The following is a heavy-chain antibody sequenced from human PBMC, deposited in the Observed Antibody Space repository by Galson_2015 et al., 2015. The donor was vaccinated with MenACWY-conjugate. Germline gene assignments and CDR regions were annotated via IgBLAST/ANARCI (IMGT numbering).Heavy chain of an antibody. Sequence: SLRLSCAASGFTFRQHVMSWVRQAPGTGLGRVAIISDSGAATHYIDSVKGRFTISRDNSKNTLYLQMSRLRAEDTALYYCAKDVYMDVWGKGTTVSVSS. J-gene: IGHJ6*03. CDR3: AKDVYMDV. CDR1: GFTFRQHV. CDR2: ISDSGAAT. V-gene: IGHV3-23*01.